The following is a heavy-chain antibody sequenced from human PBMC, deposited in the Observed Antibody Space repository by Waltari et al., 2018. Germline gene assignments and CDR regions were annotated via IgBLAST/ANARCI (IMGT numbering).Heavy chain of an antibody. CDR2: IYYSGST. CDR1: GGSISRYY. V-gene: IGHV4-59*01. CDR3: ARWGPYYYDSSGYYGFDD. D-gene: IGHD3-22*01. Sequence: QVQLQESGPGLVKPSETLSLTCTVSGGSISRYYWSWIRQPPGKGLEWIGNIYYSGSTNYNPSLKSRVTIAVDTYKNQFSLKLSAVTAADTAVYYCARWGPYYYDSSGYYGFDDWGQGTLVTVSS. J-gene: IGHJ4*02.